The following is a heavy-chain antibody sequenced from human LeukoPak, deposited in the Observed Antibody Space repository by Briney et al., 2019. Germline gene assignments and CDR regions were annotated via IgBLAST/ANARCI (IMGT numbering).Heavy chain of an antibody. Sequence: SVKVSCKASGYTFTSYDINWVRQAPGQGLEWMGGIIPIFGTANYAQKFQGRVTITADKSTSTAYMELSSLRSEDTAVYYCARGYDFWSGYYMDVWGKGTTVTVSS. CDR3: ARGYDFWSGYYMDV. CDR1: GYTFTSYD. D-gene: IGHD3-3*01. CDR2: IIPIFGTA. V-gene: IGHV1-69*06. J-gene: IGHJ6*03.